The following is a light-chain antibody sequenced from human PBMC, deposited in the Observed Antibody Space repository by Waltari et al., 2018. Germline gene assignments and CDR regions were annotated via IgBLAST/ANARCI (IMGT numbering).Light chain of an antibody. V-gene: IGLV2-14*03. CDR1: RSDVGAYHY. CDR3: SSYISSSTLEL. Sequence: QSALTQPASVSGSPGQPIPISCTGTRSDVGAYHYVSWYQQHPVKAPKLMIFDVSNRPSGVSNRFSGSKSGNTASLTISGLQAEDEADYYCSSYISSSTLELFGGGTSLTVL. J-gene: IGLJ2*01. CDR2: DVS.